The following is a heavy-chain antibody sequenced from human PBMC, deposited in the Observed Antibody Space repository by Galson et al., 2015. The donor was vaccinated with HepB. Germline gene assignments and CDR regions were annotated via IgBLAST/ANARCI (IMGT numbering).Heavy chain of an antibody. CDR2: ITWDGGRT. CDR1: GFKFDDFT. J-gene: IGHJ6*02. Sequence: SLRLSCAASGFKFDDFTMHWVRQCPGKGLDWLSLITWDGGRTYYADSVKGRFTISRDNSKNSLYLQMNSLRTEDTASYYCAKLRVRRGSYNYFGMDVWGHGTTVTVSS. V-gene: IGHV3-43*01. CDR3: AKLRVRRGSYNYFGMDV. D-gene: IGHD1-14*01.